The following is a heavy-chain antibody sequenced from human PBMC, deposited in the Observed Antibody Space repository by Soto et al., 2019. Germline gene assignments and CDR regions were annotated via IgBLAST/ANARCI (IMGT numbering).Heavy chain of an antibody. D-gene: IGHD6-6*01. Sequence: QVQLVQSGAEVKKPGSSVKVSCKASGGTVSSYAISWVRQAPGQGLEWMGGIIPIFGTANYAQKFQGRVTITADESTSTAYMELSSLRSEDTAVYYCAGIAARPTWNYYYYGMDVWGQGTTVTVSS. CDR2: IIPIFGTA. V-gene: IGHV1-69*12. J-gene: IGHJ6*02. CDR1: GGTVSSYA. CDR3: AGIAARPTWNYYYYGMDV.